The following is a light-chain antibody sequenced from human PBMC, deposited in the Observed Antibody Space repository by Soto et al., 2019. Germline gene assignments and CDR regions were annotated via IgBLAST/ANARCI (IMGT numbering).Light chain of an antibody. CDR3: QQRSNWPPLT. CDR1: QSVSSY. J-gene: IGKJ1*01. CDR2: DAS. Sequence: EIVLTQSPATLSLSPGERATLSCRASQSVSSYLAWYQQKPGQAPRLLIYDASNRATGIPARFSGSGSGTEFTLTISSLEPEDFAVYYCQQRSNWPPLTCGQGTKVEIK. V-gene: IGKV3-11*01.